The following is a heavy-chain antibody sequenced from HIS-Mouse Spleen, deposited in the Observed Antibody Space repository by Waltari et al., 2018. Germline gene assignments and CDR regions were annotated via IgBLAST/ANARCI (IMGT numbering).Heavy chain of an antibody. Sequence: QLQLQESGPGLVKPSETLSLTCTVPGGSISSISHYWGWIRQPPGKGLEWIGSIYYSGSTYYNPSLKSRVTISVDTSKNQFSLKLSSVTAADTAVYYCAREIPYSSSWYDWYFDLWGRGTLVTVSS. CDR3: AREIPYSSSWYDWYFDL. D-gene: IGHD6-13*01. CDR2: IYYSGST. J-gene: IGHJ2*01. V-gene: IGHV4-39*07. CDR1: GGSISSISHY.